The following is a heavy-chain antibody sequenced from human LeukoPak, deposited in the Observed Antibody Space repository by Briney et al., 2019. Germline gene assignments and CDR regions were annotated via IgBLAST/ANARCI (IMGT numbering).Heavy chain of an antibody. CDR1: GFTFSSYS. J-gene: IGHJ4*02. CDR2: ISSSSSYI. CDR3: ASYVGVGPFDY. Sequence: PGGSLRLSCAASGFTFSSYSMNWVRQAPGKGLEWVSPISSSSSYIYYADSVKGRFTISRDNAKNSLYLKMNSLRAEDTAVYYCASYVGVGPFDYWGQGTLVTVSS. V-gene: IGHV3-21*01. D-gene: IGHD3-10*01.